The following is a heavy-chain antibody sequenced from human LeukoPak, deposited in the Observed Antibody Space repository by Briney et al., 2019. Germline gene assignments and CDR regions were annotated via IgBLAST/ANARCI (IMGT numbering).Heavy chain of an antibody. D-gene: IGHD2-21*01. CDR3: ARDVAYRGYGMDV. CDR1: GFTFSSYW. CDR2: IRQDGSEK. J-gene: IGHJ6*02. V-gene: IGHV3-7*03. Sequence: PGGSLRHSCAASGFTFSSYWMSWVRQAPGKGLEWVANIRQDGSEKYYVDSVKGRFIISRDNAKNSLYLQMNCLRAEDTAVYYCARDVAYRGYGMDVWGQGTTVTVSS.